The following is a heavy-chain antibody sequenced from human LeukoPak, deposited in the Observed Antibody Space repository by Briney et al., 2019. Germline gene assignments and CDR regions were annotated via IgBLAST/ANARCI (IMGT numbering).Heavy chain of an antibody. J-gene: IGHJ4*02. CDR1: GYTFTRHY. V-gene: IGHV1-46*01. CDR3: ARYCSGGSCYSDRSNYFDY. Sequence: GASVKVSCKASGYTFTRHYMHWVRQAPGQGLEWMGVINPGGSWTSYAQKFQGRVTMTRDMSTSTDYMELSSLRSDDTAVYYCARYCSGGSCYSDRSNYFDYWGQGTLVTVSS. CDR2: INPGGSWT. D-gene: IGHD2-15*01.